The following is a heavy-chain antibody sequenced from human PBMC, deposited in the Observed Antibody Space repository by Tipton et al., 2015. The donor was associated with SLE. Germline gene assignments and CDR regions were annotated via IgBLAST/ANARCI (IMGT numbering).Heavy chain of an antibody. D-gene: IGHD3-3*01. CDR1: GGSISSYY. CDR2: IYYSGST. V-gene: IGHV4-59*12. CDR3: ARGSEWLLSGWFDP. J-gene: IGHJ5*02. Sequence: GLVKPSETLSLTCTVSGGSISSYYWTWIRQPPGKGLEWIGYIYYSGSTNYNPSLKSRLSISIDTSKNQFSLRLSSVTAADTAVYYCARGSEWLLSGWFDPWGQGTLVTVSS.